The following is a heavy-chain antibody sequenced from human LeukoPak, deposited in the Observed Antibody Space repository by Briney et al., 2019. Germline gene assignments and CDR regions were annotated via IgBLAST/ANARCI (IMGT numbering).Heavy chain of an antibody. CDR2: VYPGDSDI. V-gene: IGHV5-51*01. CDR3: ARRAVVIGVGYFDY. CDR1: GYSFTTYW. D-gene: IGHD4-23*01. J-gene: IGHJ4*02. Sequence: GESLKISCKGSGYSFTTYWIGWVRQMPGKGLEWMGIVYPGDSDIRISPSFQGQVTISVDKSISTAYLQWSSLKAPDTAMYYCARRAVVIGVGYFDYWGQGTLVTVSS.